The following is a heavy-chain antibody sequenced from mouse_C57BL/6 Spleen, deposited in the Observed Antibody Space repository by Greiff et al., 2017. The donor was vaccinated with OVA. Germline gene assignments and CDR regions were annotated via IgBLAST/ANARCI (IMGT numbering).Heavy chain of an antibody. V-gene: IGHV1-54*01. D-gene: IGHD2-2*01. J-gene: IGHJ4*01. CDR1: GYAFTNYL. CDR2: INPGSGGT. Sequence: QVQLQQSGAELVRPGTSVKVSCKASGYAFTNYLIEWVKQRPGQGLEWIGVINPGSGGTNYNEKFKGKATLTADKSSSTAYMQLSSLTSEDSAVYFCARTMKYGYEDYYAMDYWGQGTSVTVSS. CDR3: ARTMKYGYEDYYAMDY.